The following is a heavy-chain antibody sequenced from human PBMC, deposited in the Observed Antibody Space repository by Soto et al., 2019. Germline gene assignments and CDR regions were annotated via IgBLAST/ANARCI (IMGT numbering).Heavy chain of an antibody. CDR2: INPNSGGT. J-gene: IGHJ6*02. Sequence: ASVKVSCKASGYTFTGYYMHWVRQAPGQGLEWMGWINPNSGGTNYAQKFQGRVTMTRDTSISTAYMELNSLRAEDTAVYYCARDWTTYYYDSSGRDYYGMDVWGQGTTVTVSS. CDR1: GYTFTGYY. CDR3: ARDWTTYYYDSSGRDYYGMDV. D-gene: IGHD3-22*01. V-gene: IGHV1-2*02.